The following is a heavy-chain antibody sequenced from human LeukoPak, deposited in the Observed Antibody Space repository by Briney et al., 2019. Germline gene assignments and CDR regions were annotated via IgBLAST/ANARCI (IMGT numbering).Heavy chain of an antibody. V-gene: IGHV1-69*04. CDR1: GGTFSSYA. CDR2: IIPILGIA. J-gene: IGHJ6*03. Sequence: ASVKVSCKASGGTFSSYAISWVRQAPGQGLEWMGRIIPILGIANYAQKFQGRVTITADKSTSTAYMELSSLRSEDTAVYYCASSSRIQLWLPTYYYYYIDVWGKGTTVTVSS. D-gene: IGHD5-18*01. CDR3: ASSSRIQLWLPTYYYYYIDV.